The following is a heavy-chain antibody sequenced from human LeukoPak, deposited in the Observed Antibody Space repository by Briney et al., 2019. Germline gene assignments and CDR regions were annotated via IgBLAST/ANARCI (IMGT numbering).Heavy chain of an antibody. CDR1: GVSDFSFY. CDR3: ARDYRRGQQLVGGWNY. J-gene: IGHJ4*02. Sequence: PSENLSLNFSVSGVSDFSFYWSRLRPAPGQDLVWVVYIYYSGSTNYNPSLKSRVTISVDTSKNQFSLKLSSVTAADTAVYYCARDYRRGQQLVGGWNYWGQGTLVTVSS. V-gene: IGHV4-59*02. CDR2: IYYSGST. D-gene: IGHD6-13*01.